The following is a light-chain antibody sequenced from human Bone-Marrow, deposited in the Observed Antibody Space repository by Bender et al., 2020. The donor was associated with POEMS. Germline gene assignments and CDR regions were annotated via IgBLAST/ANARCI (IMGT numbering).Light chain of an antibody. J-gene: IGLJ1*01. CDR1: TSDVMVNNL. V-gene: IGLV2-23*01. CDR2: EGD. Sequence: QSALIQPASVSGSPGQSITISCTGTTSDVMVNNLVSWYHQHPGKAPRLILYEGDKRLSGVSNRFSGSKSGNTASLTISGLQAEDEGDCYCCSYAGNRSYVFGTGTEVTVL. CDR3: CSYAGNRSYV.